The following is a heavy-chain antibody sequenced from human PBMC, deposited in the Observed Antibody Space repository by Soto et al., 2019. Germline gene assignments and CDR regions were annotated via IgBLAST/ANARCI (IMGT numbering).Heavy chain of an antibody. D-gene: IGHD3-9*01. J-gene: IGHJ6*02. CDR2: ISAYNGNT. V-gene: IGHV1-18*01. Sequence: ASVKVSCKASGYTFTSYGISWVRQAPGQGLEWMGWISAYNGNTNYAQKLQGRVTMTTDTSTSTAYMELRSLRSDDTAVYYCARVVSFDWLLYYGMDVWGQGTTVTVSS. CDR3: ARVVSFDWLLYYGMDV. CDR1: GYTFTSYG.